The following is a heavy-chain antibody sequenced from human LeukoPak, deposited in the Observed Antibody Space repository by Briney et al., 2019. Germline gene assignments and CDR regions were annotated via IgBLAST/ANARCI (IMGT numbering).Heavy chain of an antibody. D-gene: IGHD5-24*01. Sequence: GGSLRLSCAASGFTFSSYAMSWVRQAPGKGLEWVSAISGSGGSTYYADSVKGRFTMSRDNSKKTLSLQMNSLRVEDTAIYYCAKDIQLSAWGLGTMVTVSS. CDR2: ISGSGGST. CDR3: AKDIQLSA. CDR1: GFTFSSYA. V-gene: IGHV3-23*01. J-gene: IGHJ3*01.